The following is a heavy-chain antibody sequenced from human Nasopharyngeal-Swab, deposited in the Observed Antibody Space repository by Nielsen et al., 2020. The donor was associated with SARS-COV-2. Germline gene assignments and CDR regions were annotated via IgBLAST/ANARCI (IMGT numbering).Heavy chain of an antibody. V-gene: IGHV3-33*01. CDR2: ICYDGSNK. Sequence: GESLKISCAASGFTFSSYGMHWVRQAPGKGLEWVAVICYDGSNKYYADSVKGRFTISRDNSKNTLYLQMNSLRAEDTAVYYCARDGAPGDSGSYYGMDVWGQGTTVTVSS. J-gene: IGHJ6*02. CDR3: ARDGAPGDSGSYYGMDV. D-gene: IGHD1-26*01. CDR1: GFTFSSYG.